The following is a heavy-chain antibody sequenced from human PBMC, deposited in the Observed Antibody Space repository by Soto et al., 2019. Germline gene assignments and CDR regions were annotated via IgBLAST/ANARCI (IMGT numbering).Heavy chain of an antibody. Sequence: PSETLSLTCTVSGGSISSYYWSWIRQPPGKGLEWIGYIYYSGSTNYNPSLKSRVTISVDTSKNQFSLKLSSVTAADTAVYYCARETVAAAANNWFDPWGQGTLVTVSS. CDR2: IYYSGST. CDR3: ARETVAAAANNWFDP. D-gene: IGHD6-13*01. CDR1: GGSISSYY. V-gene: IGHV4-59*01. J-gene: IGHJ5*02.